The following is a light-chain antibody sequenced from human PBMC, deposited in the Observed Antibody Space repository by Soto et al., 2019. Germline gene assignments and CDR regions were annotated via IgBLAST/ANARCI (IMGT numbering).Light chain of an antibody. V-gene: IGKV1-39*01. CDR3: QQSHSTPST. J-gene: IGKJ2*02. Sequence: DIQMTQSPSSLSASVGDRVTITCRASQSISSYLNWYQQKPGKAPKLLIYAASSLQSGVPSRFSGSGSGTDFTLTVSSLQPEDFENYYCQQSHSTPSTFGQGTKLEI. CDR2: AAS. CDR1: QSISSY.